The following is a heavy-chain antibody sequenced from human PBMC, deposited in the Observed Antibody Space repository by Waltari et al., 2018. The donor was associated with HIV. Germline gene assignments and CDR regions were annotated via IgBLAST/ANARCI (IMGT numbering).Heavy chain of an antibody. Sequence: QLQLQESGPGLVKPSETLSPTSTVSGGSACSSSYFWRWIRQPPGKGLEWVGRIYYTGRAYYNPSLKSRVTISVDTSKNQFSLKVTSVTAADTAVYYCARHALRVGAAYWNFDLWGRGTLVTVSS. D-gene: IGHD1-26*01. CDR3: ARHALRVGAAYWNFDL. V-gene: IGHV4-39*01. CDR1: GGSACSSSYF. J-gene: IGHJ2*01. CDR2: IYYTGRA.